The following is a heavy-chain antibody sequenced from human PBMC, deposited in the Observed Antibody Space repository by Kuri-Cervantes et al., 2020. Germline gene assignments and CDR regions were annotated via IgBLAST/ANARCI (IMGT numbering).Heavy chain of an antibody. D-gene: IGHD3-22*01. CDR2: INHSGST. Sequence: SETLSLTCAVYGGTFSGYHWSWIRQSPGKGLEWIGEINHSGSTNYNPSLKSRVTISVDTSKNQFSLKLSSVTAADTAVYYCARGHYYDSSGYYPRRGDYYYMDVWGKGTTVTVSS. CDR1: GGTFSGYH. J-gene: IGHJ6*03. CDR3: ARGHYYDSSGYYPRRGDYYYMDV. V-gene: IGHV4-34*01.